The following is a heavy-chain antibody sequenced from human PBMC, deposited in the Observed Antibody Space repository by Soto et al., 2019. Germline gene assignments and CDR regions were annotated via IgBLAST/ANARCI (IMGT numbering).Heavy chain of an antibody. CDR3: ARWTSTVAGTP. Sequence: SETLSLTCTVTGGSISSSSYYWGWIRQPPGKGLERIGSIYYSGSTYYNPSLKSRVTISVDTSKNQFSLKLSSVTASDTAVYYCARWTSTVAGTPWGQGTLVSVAS. CDR2: IYYSGST. J-gene: IGHJ5*02. CDR1: GGSISSSSYY. D-gene: IGHD6-19*01. V-gene: IGHV4-39*01.